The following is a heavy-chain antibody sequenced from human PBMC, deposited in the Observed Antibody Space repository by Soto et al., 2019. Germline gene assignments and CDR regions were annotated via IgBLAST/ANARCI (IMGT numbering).Heavy chain of an antibody. J-gene: IGHJ4*02. CDR3: ASRYPALDY. D-gene: IGHD2-2*01. CDR2: IWPXGRNK. V-gene: IGHV3-33*01. Sequence: XXSLRLSCAASRFSFISFGMHWVRQAPGNGLQSAXVIWPXGRNKYHAAFXXGRFTISXXNSKNTLYLQMNRLRAQDTAVYYCASRYPALDYWGQGTLVTASS. CDR1: RFSFISFG.